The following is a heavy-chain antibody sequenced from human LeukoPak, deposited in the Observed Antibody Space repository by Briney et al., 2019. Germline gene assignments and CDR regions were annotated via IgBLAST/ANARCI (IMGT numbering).Heavy chain of an antibody. D-gene: IGHD3-16*01. CDR2: TKGTGLTT. CDR3: ARAGELRYMDV. V-gene: IGHV3-11*04. CDR1: GFTFSDCY. Sequence: PGGSLRLSCEASGFTFSDCYMSWIRQAPGKGLEWISNTKGTGLTTYYADSVKGRFTISRDNAKNSLFLQMNSLRADDTAIYYCARAGELRYMDVWGKGTAVTVSS. J-gene: IGHJ6*03.